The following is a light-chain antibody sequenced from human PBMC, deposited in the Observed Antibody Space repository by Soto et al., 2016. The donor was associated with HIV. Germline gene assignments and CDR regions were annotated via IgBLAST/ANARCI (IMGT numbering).Light chain of an antibody. CDR2: RAS. J-gene: IGKJ1*01. V-gene: IGKV1-5*03. Sequence: DIQMTQTPSTLSASVGDRVTITCRASQSISDWLAWYQQKPGKAPNILIYRASDVQGGVPPRFSGTRSGTEYTLTISSLQPEDFATYYCLQHNGYPRTFGQGTRVDVK. CDR3: LQHNGYPRT. CDR1: QSISDW.